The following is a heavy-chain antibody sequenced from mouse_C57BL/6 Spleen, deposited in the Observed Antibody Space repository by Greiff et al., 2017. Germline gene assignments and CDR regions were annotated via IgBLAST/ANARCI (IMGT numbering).Heavy chain of an antibody. CDR3: ARLITGTENWFAY. Sequence: VQRVESGAELARPGASVKLSCKASGYTFTSYGISWVKQRTGQGLEWIGEIYPRSGNTYYNEKFKGKATLTADKSSSTAYMELRSLTSEDSAVYFCARLITGTENWFAYWGQGTLVTVSA. D-gene: IGHD4-1*01. V-gene: IGHV1-81*01. J-gene: IGHJ3*01. CDR2: IYPRSGNT. CDR1: GYTFTSYG.